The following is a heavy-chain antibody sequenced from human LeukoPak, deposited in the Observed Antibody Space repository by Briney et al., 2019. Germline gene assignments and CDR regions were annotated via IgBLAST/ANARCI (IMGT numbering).Heavy chain of an antibody. D-gene: IGHD2/OR15-2a*01. CDR1: GFTFSDAW. CDR2: IKSKTEGGTT. CDR3: PPWENLGYFPDI. Sequence: GGSLRLSCAASGFTFSDAWMSWVRQAPGKGLEWVGRIKSKTEGGTTDYAAPAKGRFSIARDDSKDTLYLQMSRLRTEDTAFYYSPPWENLGYFPDIWGQEPLAPVPS. J-gene: IGHJ4*02. V-gene: IGHV3-15*01.